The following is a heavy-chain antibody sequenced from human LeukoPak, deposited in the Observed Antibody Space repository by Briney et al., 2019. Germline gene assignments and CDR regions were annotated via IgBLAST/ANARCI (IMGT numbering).Heavy chain of an antibody. Sequence: GGSLRLSCAVSGITFRDYAMTWVRQAPGKGLEWASVISGSGGTTYSADSVEGRFVMSRDNSKNTLYLQMNSLRTDDAAVYYCAKREYDSSAYPMYPIDYWGQGTLVTVSA. CDR2: ISGSGGTT. J-gene: IGHJ4*02. D-gene: IGHD3-22*01. CDR1: GITFRDYA. V-gene: IGHV3-23*01. CDR3: AKREYDSSAYPMYPIDY.